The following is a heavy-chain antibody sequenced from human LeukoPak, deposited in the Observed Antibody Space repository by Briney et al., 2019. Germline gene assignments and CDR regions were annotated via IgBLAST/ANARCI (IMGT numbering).Heavy chain of an antibody. V-gene: IGHV4-59*11. J-gene: IGHJ5*02. D-gene: IGHD3-3*01. CDR2: IYYSGST. CDR3: ARVARTPRGFGVVPNWFDP. CDR1: GGSISSHY. Sequence: SETLSFTCTVSGGSISSHYWSWIRQPPGKGLEWIGYIYYSGSTNYNPSLKSRVTISVDTSKNQFSLKLSSVTAADTAVYYCARVARTPRGFGVVPNWFDPWGQGTLVTVSS.